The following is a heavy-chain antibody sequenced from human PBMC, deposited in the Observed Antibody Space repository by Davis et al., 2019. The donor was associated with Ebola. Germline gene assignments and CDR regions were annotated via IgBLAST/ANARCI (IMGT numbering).Heavy chain of an antibody. J-gene: IGHJ6*02. CDR3: ARSKSTLSVLYYYYGMDV. Sequence: ASVKVSCKASGYTFTSYYMHWVRQAPGQGLEWMGIINPSGGSTSYAQKLQGRVTMTTDTSTSTVYMELSSLRSEDTAVYYCARSKSTLSVLYYYYGMDVWGQGTTVTVSS. D-gene: IGHD2/OR15-2a*01. CDR1: GYTFTSYY. CDR2: INPSGGST. V-gene: IGHV1-46*01.